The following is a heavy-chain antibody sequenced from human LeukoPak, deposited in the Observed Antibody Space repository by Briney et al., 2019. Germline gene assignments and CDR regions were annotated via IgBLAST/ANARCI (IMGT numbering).Heavy chain of an antibody. CDR1: GGSISSYY. Sequence: SETLSLTCTVSGGSISSYYWSWMRQPPGKGLEWIGDIYYSGSTNYNPSLKSPVTISVDTSKNQFSLKLSSVTPADTAVYYCSRANYFDYWGQGTLVTVSS. J-gene: IGHJ4*02. CDR3: SRANYFDY. V-gene: IGHV4-59*01. CDR2: IYYSGST.